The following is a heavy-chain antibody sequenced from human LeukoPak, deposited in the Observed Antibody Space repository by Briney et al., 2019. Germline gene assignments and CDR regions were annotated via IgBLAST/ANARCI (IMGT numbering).Heavy chain of an antibody. V-gene: IGHV1-46*01. J-gene: IGHJ5*02. Sequence: ASVKVSCKASGYTFTSYYMHWVRQAPGQGLEWMGIINPSGGSTSYAQKFQGRVTMTRDTSTRTVYMELSSLRSEDTAVYYCARGYCSGGSCRNWFDPWGQGTLVTVSS. CDR3: ARGYCSGGSCRNWFDP. D-gene: IGHD2-15*01. CDR1: GYTFTSYY. CDR2: INPSGGST.